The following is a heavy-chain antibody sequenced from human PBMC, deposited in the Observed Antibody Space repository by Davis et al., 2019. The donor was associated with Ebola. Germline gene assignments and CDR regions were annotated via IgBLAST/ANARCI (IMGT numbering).Heavy chain of an antibody. D-gene: IGHD3-10*01. CDR2: ISASAGST. V-gene: IGHV3-23*01. CDR3: VRRGSYYVHDDYDM. CDR1: GFTFSSYA. J-gene: IGHJ3*02. Sequence: GESLKISCAVSGFTFSSYAMGWVRQAPGKGLQWVSMISASAGSTYSADFVKDRFTISRDNYKDTLYLQMNSLRAEATAVYYCVRRGSYYVHDDYDMWGQGTMVTVSS.